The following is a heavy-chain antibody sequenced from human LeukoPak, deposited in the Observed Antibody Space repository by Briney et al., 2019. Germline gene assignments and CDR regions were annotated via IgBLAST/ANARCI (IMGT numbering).Heavy chain of an antibody. CDR3: AKRACSSTSCYYYFDY. Sequence: PGGSLRLSCAASGFTFSNYWMHWVRQGPGKGLEWVSRINSDGSGTRYADSVKGRFTISRDNAKNTLYLQMNSLSAEDTAVYYCAKRACSSTSCYYYFDYWGQGTLVTVPS. J-gene: IGHJ4*02. V-gene: IGHV3-74*01. D-gene: IGHD2-2*01. CDR2: INSDGSGT. CDR1: GFTFSNYW.